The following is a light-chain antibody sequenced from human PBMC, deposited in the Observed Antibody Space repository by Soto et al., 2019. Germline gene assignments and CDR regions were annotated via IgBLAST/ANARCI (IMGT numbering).Light chain of an antibody. CDR3: QQANSFPRT. V-gene: IGKV1D-12*01. J-gene: IGKJ1*01. CDR1: QAISTW. Sequence: DNQMTQSPSSVSASVGDRVTITCRASQAISTWLAWYQQNPGKAPKLLIYSASNLQSGVPSRFSGSGSGTDFTLTISSLQPEDFATYYCQQANSFPRTFGQGTKVEIK. CDR2: SAS.